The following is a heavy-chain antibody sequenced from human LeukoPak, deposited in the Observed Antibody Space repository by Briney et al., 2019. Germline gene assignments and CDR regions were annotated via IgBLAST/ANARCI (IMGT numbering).Heavy chain of an antibody. CDR2: ISGSGGST. V-gene: IGHV3-23*01. CDR3: AKDQWELLPYFDY. J-gene: IGHJ4*02. D-gene: IGHD1-26*01. Sequence: GGSLRLSCAASGFTFSSYAMSWVRQAPGKGLEWVSAISGSGGSTYYADSGKGRFTICRDNSKNALYLQMNSLRAEDTAVYSCAKDQWELLPYFDYWGPGTPVTVSS. CDR1: GFTFSSYA.